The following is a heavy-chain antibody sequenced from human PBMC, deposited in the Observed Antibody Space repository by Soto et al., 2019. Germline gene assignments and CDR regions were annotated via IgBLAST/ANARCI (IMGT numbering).Heavy chain of an antibody. D-gene: IGHD2-2*02. Sequence: ASVKVSCKASGYTFTSYGISWVRQAPGQGLEWMGWISAYNGNTNYAQKIQGRVTMTTDTSTSTAYMELRSLRSDDTAVYYCAREDCSSTSCYTAPDYWGQGTLVTVSS. CDR2: ISAYNGNT. CDR1: GYTFTSYG. V-gene: IGHV1-18*01. J-gene: IGHJ4*02. CDR3: AREDCSSTSCYTAPDY.